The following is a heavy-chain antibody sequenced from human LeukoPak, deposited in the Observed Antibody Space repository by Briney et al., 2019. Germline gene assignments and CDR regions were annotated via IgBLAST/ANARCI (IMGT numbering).Heavy chain of an antibody. Sequence: GGSLRLSCATSGFFFSDYGFHWVRQAPGKGLEWVSSISSSSSYIYYADSVKGRFTISRDNAKNSLYLQMNSLRAEDTAVYYCARDKGGVGATIGSYYFDYWGQGTLVTVSS. CDR2: ISSSSSYI. D-gene: IGHD1-26*01. CDR3: ARDKGGVGATIGSYYFDY. V-gene: IGHV3-21*01. CDR1: GFFFSDYG. J-gene: IGHJ4*02.